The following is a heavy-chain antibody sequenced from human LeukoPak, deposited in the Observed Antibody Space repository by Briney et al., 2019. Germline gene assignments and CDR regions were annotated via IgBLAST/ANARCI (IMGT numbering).Heavy chain of an antibody. J-gene: IGHJ5*02. CDR1: GGPISSHY. V-gene: IGHV4-59*11. D-gene: IGHD3-22*01. CDR3: ARYYYESSGPERWFDP. CDR2: IYYSGST. Sequence: PSETLSLTCTVSGGPISSHYWSWIRQPPGKGLEWIGYIYYSGSTNYNPSLKSRVTISVDTSKNQFSLKLSSVTAADTAVYFCARYYYESSGPERWFDPWGQGTLVTVSS.